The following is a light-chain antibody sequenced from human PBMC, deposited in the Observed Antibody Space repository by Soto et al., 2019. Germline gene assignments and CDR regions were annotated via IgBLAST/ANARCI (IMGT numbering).Light chain of an antibody. J-gene: IGKJ1*01. CDR2: DAS. CDR1: HAISSW. CDR3: QQYDSHPWT. V-gene: IGKV1-5*01. Sequence: IHRSQSPSSLSASVSDRVRITCQASHAISSWLDWYQQKPGKAPKLLIYDASSLETGVPSRFSGSGSGTEFTLTISSLQPDDFATYYCQQYDSHPWTFGQGTKVDIK.